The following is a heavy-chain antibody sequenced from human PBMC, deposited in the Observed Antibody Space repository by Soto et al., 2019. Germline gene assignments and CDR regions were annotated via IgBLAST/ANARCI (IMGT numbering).Heavy chain of an antibody. CDR3: AASITGTHGYSHYYYGMDV. CDR1: GGTFSSYA. V-gene: IGHV1-69*13. CDR2: IIPIFGTA. Sequence: ASVKVSCKASGGTFSSYAISWVRQAPGQGLEWMGGIIPIFGTANYAQKFQGRVTITADESTSTAYMELSSLRSEDTAVYYCAASITGTHGYSHYYYGMDVWGQGTTVTVSS. J-gene: IGHJ6*02. D-gene: IGHD1-20*01.